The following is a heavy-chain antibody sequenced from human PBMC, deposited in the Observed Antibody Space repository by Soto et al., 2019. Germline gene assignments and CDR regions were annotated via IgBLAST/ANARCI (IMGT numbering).Heavy chain of an antibody. D-gene: IGHD1-26*01. CDR1: GGTFSSYA. CDR2: IIPIFGTA. J-gene: IGHJ3*02. V-gene: IGHV1-69*01. CDR3: GSSTVGAVYDAFDI. Sequence: QVQLVQSGAEVKKPGSSVKVSCKASGGTFSSYAISWVRQAPGQGLEWMGGIIPIFGTANYAQKFQGRVTITADDSTSTAYMELSSLRSEDTAVYYCGSSTVGAVYDAFDIWGQGTMVTVSS.